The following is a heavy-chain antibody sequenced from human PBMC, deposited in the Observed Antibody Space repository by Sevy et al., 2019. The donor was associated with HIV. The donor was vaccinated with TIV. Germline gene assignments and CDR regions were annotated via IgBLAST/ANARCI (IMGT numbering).Heavy chain of an antibody. J-gene: IGHJ3*02. CDR3: ARGATDARRTHNVQAFDI. V-gene: IGHV1-2*02. Sequence: ASVKVSCKASGYTFTGYYMHWIRQAPGQGLEWMGWINPNSGGTNYAQKFQGRVTMTRDTSISTACMDLSRLRSDDTDVYYCARGATDARRTHNVQAFDIWGQGTMVTVSS. CDR1: GYTFTGYY. CDR2: INPNSGGT. D-gene: IGHD1-1*01.